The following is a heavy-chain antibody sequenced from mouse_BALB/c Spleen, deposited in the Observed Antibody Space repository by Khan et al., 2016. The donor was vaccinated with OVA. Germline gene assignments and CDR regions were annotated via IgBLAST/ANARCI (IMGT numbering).Heavy chain of an antibody. V-gene: IGHV5-6*01. CDR2: VSTGGSYT. Sequence: EVQLVESGGDLVKPGGSLKLSCAASGFTFSTYGMSWVRQTPDKRLEWVATVSTGGSYTYYADSVKGRFTISRDNAKNTLYLQMSGLKSEDTAMFYCTRIAYYYGGERFAYWGQGTLVTVSA. CDR3: TRIAYYYGGERFAY. D-gene: IGHD1-1*02. J-gene: IGHJ3*01. CDR1: GFTFSTYG.